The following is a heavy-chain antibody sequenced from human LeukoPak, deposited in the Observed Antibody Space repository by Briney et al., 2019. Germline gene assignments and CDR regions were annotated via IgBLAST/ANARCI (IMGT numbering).Heavy chain of an antibody. CDR1: GNSFSSYW. CDR3: ASLKVGILSPSRYFQH. CDR2: IYPGDSDT. D-gene: IGHD2-21*01. J-gene: IGHJ1*01. V-gene: IGHV5-51*01. Sequence: GGSLKISCKGSGNSFSSYWVGWVRQMSGKGLEWRGIIYPGDSDTRYSPSFQGQVTISAYKSISTAYLQCSILKASDTAMYYCASLKVGILSPSRYFQHWGQGTLVTVSS.